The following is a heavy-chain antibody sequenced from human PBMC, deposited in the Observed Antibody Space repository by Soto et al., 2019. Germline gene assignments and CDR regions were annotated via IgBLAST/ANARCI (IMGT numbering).Heavy chain of an antibody. CDR3: ARPRNDYGDPGDAFDI. CDR2: IIPIFGTA. J-gene: IGHJ3*02. Sequence: QVQLVQSGAEVKKPGSSVKVSCKASGGTFSSYAISWVRQAPGQGLEWMGGIIPIFGTANYAQKFQGRVTITADESTSTAYMELSSLRSEDTAVYYCARPRNDYGDPGDAFDIWGQGTMVTVSS. V-gene: IGHV1-69*01. CDR1: GGTFSSYA. D-gene: IGHD4-17*01.